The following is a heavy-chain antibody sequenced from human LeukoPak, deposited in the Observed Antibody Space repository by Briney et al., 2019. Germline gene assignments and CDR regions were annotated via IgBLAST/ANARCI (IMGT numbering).Heavy chain of an antibody. CDR3: AKTTSLGYCSSTSCYPPYYFDY. V-gene: IGHV3-53*01. J-gene: IGHJ4*02. Sequence: GGSLRLSCAASGFTVSSNYMSWVRQAPGKGLEWVSVIYSGGSTYYADSVKGRFTISRDNSKNTLYLQMNSLRAEDTAVYYCAKTTSLGYCSSTSCYPPYYFDYWGQGTLVTVSS. CDR1: GFTVSSNY. CDR2: IYSGGST. D-gene: IGHD2-2*01.